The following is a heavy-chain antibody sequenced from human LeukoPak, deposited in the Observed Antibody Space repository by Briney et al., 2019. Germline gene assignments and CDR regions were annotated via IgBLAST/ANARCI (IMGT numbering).Heavy chain of an antibody. V-gene: IGHV3-48*03. CDR3: ARLITVGYFDY. CDR2: ISSSGSTI. J-gene: IGHJ4*02. Sequence: PGGSLRLSCAASGFTFSSYEMNWVRQAPGKGLEWVSYISSSGSTIYYADSVKGRFTISRDNAKNSLYLQMNSLRAEDTAVYYCARLITVGYFDYWGQGTLVTVSS. CDR1: GFTFSSYE. D-gene: IGHD5-24*01.